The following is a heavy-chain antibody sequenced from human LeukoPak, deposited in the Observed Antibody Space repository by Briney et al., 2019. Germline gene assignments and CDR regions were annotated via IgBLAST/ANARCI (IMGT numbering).Heavy chain of an antibody. D-gene: IGHD3-10*01. CDR1: GGSMSRYY. V-gene: IGHV4-59*01. CDR2: IYYSGST. Sequence: PSETLSLTCTVSGGSMSRYYWSWIRQPPGEALEWIGYIYYSGSTNYNPSLKSRVTISVDPSKNQFSLKLSSVTAADTAVYYCARDSTMVRGVIGHFDCWGQGTLVTVSS. J-gene: IGHJ4*02. CDR3: ARDSTMVRGVIGHFDC.